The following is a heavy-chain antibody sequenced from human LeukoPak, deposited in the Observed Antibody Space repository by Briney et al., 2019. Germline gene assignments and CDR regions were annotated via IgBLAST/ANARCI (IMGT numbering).Heavy chain of an antibody. J-gene: IGHJ5*02. CDR2: IRSGGRPT. D-gene: IGHD6-6*01. CDR3: TRGLSSSSS. CDR1: GFALTTFW. Sequence: GGSLRLSCVASGFALTTFWMNWVRQAPGKGLEWLSHIRSGGRPTYYADSVRGRFTISRDNAKNTLYLQMNSLRAEDTALYYCTRGLSSSSSWGQGTLVTVSS. V-gene: IGHV3-74*01.